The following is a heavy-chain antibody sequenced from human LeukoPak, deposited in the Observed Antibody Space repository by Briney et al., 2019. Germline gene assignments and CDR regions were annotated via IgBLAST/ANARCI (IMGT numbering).Heavy chain of an antibody. CDR1: GFTFSSYA. D-gene: IGHD5-24*01. V-gene: IGHV3-23*01. J-gene: IGHJ4*02. CDR3: AKSGRDGSSFDY. Sequence: GGSLRLSCSASGFTFSSYAMSWVRQAPGKGLEWVSAISGSGGSTYYADSVKGRFTISRDNSKNTLYLQMNSLRAEDTAVYYCAKSGRDGSSFDYWGQGTLVTVSS. CDR2: ISGSGGST.